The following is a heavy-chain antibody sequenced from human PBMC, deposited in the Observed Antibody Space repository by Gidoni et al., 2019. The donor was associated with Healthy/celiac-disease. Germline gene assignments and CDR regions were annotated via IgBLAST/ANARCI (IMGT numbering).Heavy chain of an antibody. CDR2: IYTSGST. Sequence: QVQLQESGPGLVKPSETLSLTCTVPGRSISSYYWSWIRQPAGKGLEWIGRIYTSGSTNYNPSLKSRVTMSVDTSKNQFSLKLSSVTAADTAVYYCAREADCGGDCRFTDYWYFDLWGRGTLVTVSS. D-gene: IGHD2-21*02. CDR3: AREADCGGDCRFTDYWYFDL. J-gene: IGHJ2*01. V-gene: IGHV4-4*07. CDR1: GRSISSYY.